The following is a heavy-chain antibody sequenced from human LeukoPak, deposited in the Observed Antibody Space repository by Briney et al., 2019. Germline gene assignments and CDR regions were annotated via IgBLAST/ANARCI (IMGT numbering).Heavy chain of an antibody. Sequence: SVKVSCKASGGTFSSYAISWVRQAPGQGLEWMGRIIPIFGTANYAQKFQGRVTITTDESTSTAYMELSSLRSEGTAVYYCAREDIVATMMSRFDPWGQGTLVTVSS. CDR1: GGTFSSYA. J-gene: IGHJ5*02. D-gene: IGHD5-12*01. CDR3: AREDIVATMMSRFDP. CDR2: IIPIFGTA. V-gene: IGHV1-69*05.